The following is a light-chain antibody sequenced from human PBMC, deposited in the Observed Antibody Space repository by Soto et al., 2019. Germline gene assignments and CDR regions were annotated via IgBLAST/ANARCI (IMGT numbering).Light chain of an antibody. Sequence: EIVLTQSPGTLSLSPGERATLSCRASQSASNNYLAWYQQKPGQAPRLLIYGASNRATGVPDRFRGSGSGTDFTLTISRLEPDDFAVYYCQQYGSSPRTFGQGTKVDIK. J-gene: IGKJ1*01. CDR3: QQYGSSPRT. V-gene: IGKV3-20*01. CDR1: QSASNNY. CDR2: GAS.